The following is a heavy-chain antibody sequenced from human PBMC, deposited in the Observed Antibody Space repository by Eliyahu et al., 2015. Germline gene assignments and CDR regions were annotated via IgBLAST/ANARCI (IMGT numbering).Heavy chain of an antibody. J-gene: IGHJ5*02. CDR2: ISTSTSYT. CDR1: GFTFSDYY. V-gene: IGHV3-11*06. CDR3: ARVLTIAMAGSGRNWFDP. Sequence: QVQLVESGGGLVKPGGSLRLSCAVSGFTFSDYYMSWXRQVPGKGLEGVSYISTSTSYTNHADSVKGRFTISRDNAKNSLYLQMNSLRAEDTAVYYCARVLTIAMAGSGRNWFDPWGQGTLVTVSS. D-gene: IGHD6-19*01.